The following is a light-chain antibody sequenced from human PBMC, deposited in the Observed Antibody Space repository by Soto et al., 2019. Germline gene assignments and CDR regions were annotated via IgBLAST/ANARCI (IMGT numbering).Light chain of an antibody. CDR2: DAS. CDR3: QHYNACL. CDR1: QSINAW. V-gene: IGKV1-5*01. Sequence: DIQMTQSPSTLHASVGDRVTITCRASQSINAWLAWYQHKPGKAPKLLSYDASILQSGVPSRFSGSRSGTEFTLTITSLQPEDFATYYCQHYNACLFGQGTKLEI. J-gene: IGKJ2*01.